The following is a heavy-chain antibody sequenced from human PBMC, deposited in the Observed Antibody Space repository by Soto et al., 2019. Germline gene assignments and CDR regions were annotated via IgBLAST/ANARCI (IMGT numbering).Heavy chain of an antibody. J-gene: IGHJ4*02. D-gene: IGHD3-22*01. V-gene: IGHV4-59*01. CDR2: IYYSGST. Sequence: SETLSVTCTVAGGSIISYYWSWIRQPPGKGLEWIGYIYYSGSTNYNPSLKSRVTISVDTSKNQFSLKLSSVTAADTAVYYCAREVGNYYDSSGHTDYWGQGTLVTVSS. CDR1: GGSIISYY. CDR3: AREVGNYYDSSGHTDY.